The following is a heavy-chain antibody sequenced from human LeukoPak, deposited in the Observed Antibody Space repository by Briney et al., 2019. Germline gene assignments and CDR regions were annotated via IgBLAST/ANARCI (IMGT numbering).Heavy chain of an antibody. CDR1: GFTFSSYA. J-gene: IGHJ4*02. Sequence: GGSLRLSCAASGFTFSSYAMSWVRQAPGKGLEWVSAISGSGGSTYYADSVKGRFTISRDNAKNSLYLQMNSLRAEDTAVYYCARDRLKDAAAGTSFLFVYWGQGTLVTVSS. CDR3: ARDRLKDAAAGTSFLFVY. V-gene: IGHV3-23*01. CDR2: ISGSGGST. D-gene: IGHD6-13*01.